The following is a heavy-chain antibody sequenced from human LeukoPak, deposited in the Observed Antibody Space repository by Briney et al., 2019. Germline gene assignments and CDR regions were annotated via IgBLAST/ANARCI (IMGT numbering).Heavy chain of an antibody. Sequence: SLRLSCTATGCTFGDYAMSWVRQAPGKGLEWVGFIRSKAYGGTTEYAASVKGRFTISRDDSKSIAYLQMNSLKTEDTAVYYCTRDYYDSSHFDYWGQGTLVTVSS. J-gene: IGHJ4*02. CDR2: IRSKAYGGTT. CDR1: GCTFGDYA. D-gene: IGHD3-22*01. V-gene: IGHV3-49*04. CDR3: TRDYYDSSHFDY.